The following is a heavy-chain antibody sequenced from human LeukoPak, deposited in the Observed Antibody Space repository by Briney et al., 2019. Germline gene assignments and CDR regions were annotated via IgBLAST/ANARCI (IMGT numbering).Heavy chain of an antibody. CDR1: GYTFSTYH. CDR2: INPNSGGT. D-gene: IGHD1-26*01. Sequence: ASVKVSCKASGYTFSTYHMHWVRQAPGHGLEWLGWINPNSGGTNYAANFQGRVTMTRDTSISTAYMEVTSLTIDDTAVYYCARDLKWEPYWGQGTLVIVSS. CDR3: ARDLKWEPY. J-gene: IGHJ4*02. V-gene: IGHV1-2*02.